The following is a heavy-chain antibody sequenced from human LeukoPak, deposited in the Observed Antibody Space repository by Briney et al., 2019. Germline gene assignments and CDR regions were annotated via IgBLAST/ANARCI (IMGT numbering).Heavy chain of an antibody. Sequence: GRSLRLSCAASGFTFDDYAMHWVRQAPGKGLEWVSGISWNSGSIGYADSVKGRFTISRDNAKNSLYLQMNSLRAEDTALYYCAKDSVLRFLEWPYYFDYWGQGTLVIVSS. CDR2: ISWNSGSI. CDR3: AKDSVLRFLEWPYYFDY. J-gene: IGHJ4*02. CDR1: GFTFDDYA. D-gene: IGHD3-3*01. V-gene: IGHV3-9*01.